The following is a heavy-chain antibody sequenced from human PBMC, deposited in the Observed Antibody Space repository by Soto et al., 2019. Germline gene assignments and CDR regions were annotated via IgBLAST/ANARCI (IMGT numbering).Heavy chain of an antibody. D-gene: IGHD2-15*01. CDR3: ARIVVVAATRSGYYFDY. CDR2: INHSGST. J-gene: IGHJ4*02. Sequence: SETLSLTCAVYGGSFSGYYWSWIRQPPGKGLEWIGEINHSGSTNYNPSLKSRVTISVGTSKNQFSLKLSSVTAADTAVYYCARIVVVAATRSGYYFDYWGQGTLVTVSS. V-gene: IGHV4-34*01. CDR1: GGSFSGYY.